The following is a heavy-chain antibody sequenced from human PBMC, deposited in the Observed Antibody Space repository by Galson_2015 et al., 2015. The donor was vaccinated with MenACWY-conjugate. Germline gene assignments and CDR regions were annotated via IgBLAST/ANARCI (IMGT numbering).Heavy chain of an antibody. CDR2: ISSSRSTI. J-gene: IGHJ6*02. CDR1: GFTFSSYS. CDR3: ARDSTGNWNDFVYSYYGMDV. D-gene: IGHD1-1*01. V-gene: IGHV3-48*04. Sequence: SLRLSCAASGFTFSSYSMNWVRQAPGEGLEWVSYISSSRSTIYYADSVKGRFTISRDNAKNSLYLQMNSLRAEDTAMYYCARDSTGNWNDFVYSYYGMDVWGQGTTVTVSS.